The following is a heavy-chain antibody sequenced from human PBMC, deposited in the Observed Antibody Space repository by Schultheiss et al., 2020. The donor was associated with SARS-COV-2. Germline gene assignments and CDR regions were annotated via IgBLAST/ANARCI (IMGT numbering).Heavy chain of an antibody. CDR3: ARDGGYCSSTSCYHNYYYYMDV. J-gene: IGHJ6*03. CDR2: ISSSGSTI. D-gene: IGHD2-2*01. CDR1: GFTFSSYS. Sequence: GESLKISCAASGFTFSSYSMNWVRQAPGKGLEWVSYISSSGSTIYYADSVKGRFTISRDNAKNSLYLQMNSLRAEDTAVYYCARDGGYCSSTSCYHNYYYYMDVWGKGTTVTVSS. V-gene: IGHV3-48*04.